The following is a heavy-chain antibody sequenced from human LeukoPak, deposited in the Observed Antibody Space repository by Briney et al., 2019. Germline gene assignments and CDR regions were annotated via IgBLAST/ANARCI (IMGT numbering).Heavy chain of an antibody. Sequence: GGSLRLSCAASGFTFSSFRMSWVRQAPGKGLEWVANIKQDGSEKYYVDSVKGRFTISRDNAKISLSLQMNSLRDEDTAVYYCARVLPYGSGIQEHWGQGTLVTVSS. D-gene: IGHD3-10*01. CDR3: ARVLPYGSGIQEH. V-gene: IGHV3-7*04. J-gene: IGHJ1*01. CDR1: GFTFSSFR. CDR2: IKQDGSEK.